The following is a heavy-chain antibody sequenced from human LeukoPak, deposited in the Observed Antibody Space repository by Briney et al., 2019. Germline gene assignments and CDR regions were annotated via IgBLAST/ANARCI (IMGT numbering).Heavy chain of an antibody. J-gene: IGHJ5*02. CDR1: GFTFSSYE. CDR3: ARGGLFGVVANNWFDP. D-gene: IGHD3-3*01. CDR2: ISSSGSTI. Sequence: GGSLRLSCAAPGFTFSSYEMNWVRQAPGKGLEWVSYISSSGSTIYYADSVKGRFTISRDNAKNSLYLKMNSLRAEDTAVYYCARGGLFGVVANNWFDPWGQGTLVTVSS. V-gene: IGHV3-48*03.